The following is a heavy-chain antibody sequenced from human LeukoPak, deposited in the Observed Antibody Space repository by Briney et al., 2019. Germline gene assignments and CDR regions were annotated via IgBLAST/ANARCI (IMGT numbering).Heavy chain of an antibody. CDR1: EFTFSSYW. CDR3: ASTGYSSSWYGIMLDY. V-gene: IGHV3-7*01. J-gene: IGHJ4*02. Sequence: GGSLRLSCAASEFTFSSYWMSWVRQAPGKGLEWVANIKQDGSEKHSVDSVKGRFTISRDNAKNSLYLQMNSLRAEDTAVYYCASTGYSSSWYGIMLDYWGQGTLVTVSS. CDR2: IKQDGSEK. D-gene: IGHD6-13*01.